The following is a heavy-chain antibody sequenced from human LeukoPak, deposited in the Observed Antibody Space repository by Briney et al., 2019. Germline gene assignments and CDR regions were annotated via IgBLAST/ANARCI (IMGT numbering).Heavy chain of an antibody. CDR3: ARESTAFDY. CDR1: GYTFTSYY. Sequence: ASVKVSCKASGYTFTSYYMHWVRQAPGQGLEWIGLINPTGVSTGYAQQCQGRISLRRHTSTSTVYMEMSSLPSEDTDLYYCARESTAFDYWGQGTLVTVSS. J-gene: IGHJ4*02. CDR2: INPTGVST. V-gene: IGHV1-46*01.